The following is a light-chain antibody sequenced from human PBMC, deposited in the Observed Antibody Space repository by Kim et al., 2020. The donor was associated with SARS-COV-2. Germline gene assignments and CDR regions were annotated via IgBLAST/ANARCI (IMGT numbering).Light chain of an antibody. J-gene: IGKJ3*01. CDR1: QNINSH. V-gene: IGKV1-39*01. CDR3: QQTYISPFT. Sequence: DIQMTQSPASLTATVGDRVTITCRTSQNINSHLNWYHQKPGRAPKLLIYAASTLQGGVPSRYSGSGSETDFTLTISSLQPEYFSTYFFQQTYISPFTFGPGTKVDIK. CDR2: AAS.